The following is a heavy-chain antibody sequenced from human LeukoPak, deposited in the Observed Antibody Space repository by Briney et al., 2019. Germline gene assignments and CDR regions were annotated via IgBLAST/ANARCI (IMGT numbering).Heavy chain of an antibody. D-gene: IGHD3-3*01. V-gene: IGHV4-59*08. J-gene: IGHJ6*02. CDR2: IYYSGST. CDR3: ARHGADYDFWSGYYDYGMDV. Sequence: SETLSLTCTVSGGSISSYYWSWIRQPPGKGLEWIGYIYYSGSTNYNPSLKSRVTISVDTSKNQFSLKLSSVTAADTAVHYCARHGADYDFWSGYYDYGMDVWGQGTTVTVSS. CDR1: GGSISSYY.